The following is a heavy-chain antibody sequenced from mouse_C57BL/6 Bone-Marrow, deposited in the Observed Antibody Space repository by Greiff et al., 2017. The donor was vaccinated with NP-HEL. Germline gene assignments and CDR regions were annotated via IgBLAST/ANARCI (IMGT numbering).Heavy chain of an antibody. J-gene: IGHJ3*01. CDR1: GYTFTSYW. CDR3: ARNYGSSYGWFAY. D-gene: IGHD1-1*01. Sequence: VQLQQPGAELVRPGTSVKLSCKASGYTFTSYWMHWVKQRPGQGLEWIGVIDPSDSYTNYNQKFKGKATLTVDTSSSTAYMQLSSLTSEDSAVYYCARNYGSSYGWFAYWGQGTLVTVSA. CDR2: IDPSDSYT. V-gene: IGHV1-59*01.